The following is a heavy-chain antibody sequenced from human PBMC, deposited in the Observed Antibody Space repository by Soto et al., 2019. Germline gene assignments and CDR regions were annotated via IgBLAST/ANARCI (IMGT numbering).Heavy chain of an antibody. V-gene: IGHV3-21*01. Sequence: EVQLVESGGGLVKPGGSLRLSCAASGFTFSSYSMNWVRQAPGKGLEWVSSISSSSSYIYYADSVKGRFTISRDNAKNSLSLQMNSMRAEDTAVYYCDRVGHYYYYDMDVWGKGTKVTVSS. CDR2: ISSSSSYI. J-gene: IGHJ6*03. CDR1: GFTFSSYS. CDR3: DRVGHYYYYDMDV.